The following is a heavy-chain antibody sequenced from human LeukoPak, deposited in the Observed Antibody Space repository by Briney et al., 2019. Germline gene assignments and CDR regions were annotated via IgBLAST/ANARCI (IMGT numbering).Heavy chain of an antibody. V-gene: IGHV4-34*01. CDR2: INHSGST. J-gene: IGHJ4*02. CDR1: GGSISSYY. CDR3: ARGVYYFDY. Sequence: TSETLSLTCTVSGGSISSYYWSWIRQPPGKGLEWIGEINHSGSTNYNPSLKSRVTISVDTSKNRFSLKLSSVTAADTAVYYCARGVYYFDYWGQGTLVTVSS.